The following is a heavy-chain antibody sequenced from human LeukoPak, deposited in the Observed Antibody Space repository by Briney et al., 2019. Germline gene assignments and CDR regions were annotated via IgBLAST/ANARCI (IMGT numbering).Heavy chain of an antibody. V-gene: IGHV3-30*18. CDR3: AKSSGWYSGMDV. Sequence: GGSLRLSCAASGFTFSSYEMNWVRQAPGKGLEWVAVISYDGSNKYYADSVKGRFTISRDNSKNTLDLQMNSLRAEDTAVYYCAKSSGWYSGMDVWGQGTTVTVSS. J-gene: IGHJ6*02. CDR2: ISYDGSNK. D-gene: IGHD6-19*01. CDR1: GFTFSSYE.